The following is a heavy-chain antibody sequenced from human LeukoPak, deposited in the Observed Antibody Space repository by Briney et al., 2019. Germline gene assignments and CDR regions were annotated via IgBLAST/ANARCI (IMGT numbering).Heavy chain of an antibody. J-gene: IGHJ4*02. CDR1: GGSFGGYY. V-gene: IGHV4-34*01. CDR3: ARVRILTGYHSLSAETRTPNYFDY. Sequence: SETLSLTCAVYGGSFGGYYWSWIRQPPGKGLEWIGEINHSGSTNYNPSLKSRVTISVDTSKNQFSLKLSSVTAADTAVYYCARVRILTGYHSLSAETRTPNYFDYWGQGTLVTVSS. D-gene: IGHD3-9*01. CDR2: INHSGST.